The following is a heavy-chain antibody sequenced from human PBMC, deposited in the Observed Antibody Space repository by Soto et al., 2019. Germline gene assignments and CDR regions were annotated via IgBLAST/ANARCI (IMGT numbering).Heavy chain of an antibody. CDR2: ISSSSSSTI. V-gene: IGHV3-48*02. CDR3: ARWAAPFEY. J-gene: IGHJ4*02. Sequence: SGGSLRLSCAASGFTFSSYSMNWVRQAPGKGLEWVSYISSSSSSTIYYADSVKGRFTISRDNAKNSLYLQMNSLRDEDTAVYYCARWAAPFEYWGQGTLVTVSS. CDR1: GFTFSSYS. D-gene: IGHD6-13*01.